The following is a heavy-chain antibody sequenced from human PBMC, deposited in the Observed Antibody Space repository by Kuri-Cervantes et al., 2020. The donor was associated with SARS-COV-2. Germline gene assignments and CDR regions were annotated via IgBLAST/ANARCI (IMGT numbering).Heavy chain of an antibody. V-gene: IGHV1-8*01. Sequence: ASVKVSCKASGYTFPNYDINWVRQATGQGLEWMGMVKTNSGNTLYAQIFQDRVTMTRDTSTSTVYMELSSLRSEDTAVYYCARSGDCSSTSCYSLHGRNWFDPWGQGTLVTVSS. CDR2: VKTNSGNT. D-gene: IGHD2-2*02. CDR3: ARSGDCSSTSCYSLHGRNWFDP. CDR1: GYTFPNYD. J-gene: IGHJ5*02.